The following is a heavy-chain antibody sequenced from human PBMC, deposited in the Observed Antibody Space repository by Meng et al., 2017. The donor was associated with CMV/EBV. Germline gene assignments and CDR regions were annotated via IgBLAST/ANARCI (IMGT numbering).Heavy chain of an antibody. Sequence: QGQLVRSGAGMKKPGASVKVSCTTSGFTFSDYYIPWVRQAPGQGLEWMGWVNSNNDATNYARKFQGRVSMTRDTSISTAHMELSRLMSDDTAVYYCVRSSGWSLFDYWGQGTLVTVSS. CDR1: GFTFSDYY. CDR3: VRSSGWSLFDY. J-gene: IGHJ4*02. V-gene: IGHV1-2*02. D-gene: IGHD6-19*01. CDR2: VNSNNDAT.